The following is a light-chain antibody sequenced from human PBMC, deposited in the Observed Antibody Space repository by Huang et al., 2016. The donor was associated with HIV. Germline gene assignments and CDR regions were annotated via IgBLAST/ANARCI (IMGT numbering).Light chain of an antibody. CDR3: QQRGNLLT. Sequence: EIVLTQSPATLSLSPGERATLSCKASQTINNYLGWYQLKPGRAPRLLIYDASNRAPDIPARFSGSGSGTDFTLTVSGLEPEDSAVYYCQQRGNLLTFGGGTKVEIK. CDR1: QTINNY. V-gene: IGKV3-11*01. CDR2: DAS. J-gene: IGKJ4*01.